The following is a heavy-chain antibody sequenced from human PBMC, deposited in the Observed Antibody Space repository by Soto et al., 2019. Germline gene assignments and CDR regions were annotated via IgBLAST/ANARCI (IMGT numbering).Heavy chain of an antibody. Sequence: GGSLRLSCAASGFTFSSYAMHWVRQAPGKGLEWVAVISYDGSNKYYADSVKGRFTISRDNSKNTLYLQMNSLRAEDTAVYYCAKKVWSGPLLPYYYGMDVWGQGTTVTVSS. CDR3: AKKVWSGPLLPYYYGMDV. J-gene: IGHJ6*02. V-gene: IGHV3-30-3*02. CDR1: GFTFSSYA. D-gene: IGHD3-3*01. CDR2: ISYDGSNK.